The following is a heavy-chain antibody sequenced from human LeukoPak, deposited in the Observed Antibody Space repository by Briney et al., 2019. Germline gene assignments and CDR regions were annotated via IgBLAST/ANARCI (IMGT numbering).Heavy chain of an antibody. CDR1: GFTFSSYA. D-gene: IGHD3-9*01. CDR3: ARRYTRRLNYYYYGMDV. Sequence: GGSLRLSCAASGFTFSSYAMHWVRQAPGKGLEYVSAISSNGGSTYYANSVKGRFTISRDNSKNTLYLQMGSLIAEDITVYYCARRYTRRLNYYYYGMDVWGQGTTVTVSS. J-gene: IGHJ6*02. CDR2: ISSNGGST. V-gene: IGHV3-64*01.